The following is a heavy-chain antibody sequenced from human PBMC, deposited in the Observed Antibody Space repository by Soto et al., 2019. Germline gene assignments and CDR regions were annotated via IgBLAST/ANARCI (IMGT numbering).Heavy chain of an antibody. CDR2: TIPIFGTA. J-gene: IGHJ5*02. CDR3: ARGLSSSWNLQPFDP. CDR1: GCTFSSYA. V-gene: IGHV1-69*13. Sequence: AAVKVSCKASGCTFSSYAISWVRQAPGQGLEWMGGTIPIFGTANYAQKFQGRVTITADESTSTAYMELSSLRSEDTAVYYCARGLSSSWNLQPFDPWGQGTLVTVSS. D-gene: IGHD6-13*01.